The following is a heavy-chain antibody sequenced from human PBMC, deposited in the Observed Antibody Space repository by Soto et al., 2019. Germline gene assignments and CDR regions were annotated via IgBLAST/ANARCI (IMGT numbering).Heavy chain of an antibody. Sequence: PSQALSLTCAISGDSVSSNSAAWNWIRQSPSRGLEWLGRTYYRSKWYNDYAVSVKSRITINPDTSKNQLSLQLNSVTPEDTAVYYCARDRPTAMVSRYYLDYWGQGTLVTVSS. CDR3: ARDRPTAMVSRYYLDY. CDR2: TYYRSKWYN. CDR1: GDSVSSNSAA. V-gene: IGHV6-1*01. D-gene: IGHD5-18*01. J-gene: IGHJ4*02.